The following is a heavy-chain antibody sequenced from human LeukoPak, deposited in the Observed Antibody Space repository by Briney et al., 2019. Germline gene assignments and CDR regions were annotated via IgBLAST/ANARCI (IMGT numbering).Heavy chain of an antibody. CDR3: AKIVGAISETDYFDY. D-gene: IGHD1-26*01. J-gene: IGHJ4*02. Sequence: GGSLRLSCAASGFTFSSYAMSWVRQAPGKGLEWVSAISGSGGSTYYADSVKGRFTISRDNSKNTLYLQMNSLRAEDTAVYYCAKIVGAISETDYFDYWGQGTLVTVSS. V-gene: IGHV3-23*01. CDR1: GFTFSSYA. CDR2: ISGSGGST.